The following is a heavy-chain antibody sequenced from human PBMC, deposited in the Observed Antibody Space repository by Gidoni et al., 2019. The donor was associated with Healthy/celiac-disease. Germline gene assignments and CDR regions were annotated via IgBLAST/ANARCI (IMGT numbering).Heavy chain of an antibody. D-gene: IGHD2-2*01. CDR3: AREGCSSTSRYFNHRLNWFDP. Sequence: EVQLVESGGGLVQPGGSLRLSCAASGFTFSSYWMSWVRQATGKGLEWVANIKQDGSEKYYVDSVKGRFTISRDNAKNSLYLQMNSLRAEDTAVYYCAREGCSSTSRYFNHRLNWFDPWGQGTLVTVSS. CDR2: IKQDGSEK. J-gene: IGHJ5*02. V-gene: IGHV3-7*03. CDR1: GFTFSSYW.